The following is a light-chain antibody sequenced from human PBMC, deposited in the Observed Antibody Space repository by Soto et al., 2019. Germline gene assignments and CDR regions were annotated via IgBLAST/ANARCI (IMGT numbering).Light chain of an antibody. Sequence: DIQMTQSPSSLSASVGDRVTITCRASQSISSYLNWYQQKPGKAPKLLIYAASSLQSGVPSRFSGSGSGTEFTLTISNLQPEDFATYYCQQCRTFGQGTKVEIK. J-gene: IGKJ1*01. CDR1: QSISSY. V-gene: IGKV1-39*01. CDR2: AAS. CDR3: QQCRT.